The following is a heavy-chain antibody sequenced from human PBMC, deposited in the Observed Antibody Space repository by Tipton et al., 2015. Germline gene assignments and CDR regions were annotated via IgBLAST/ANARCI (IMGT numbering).Heavy chain of an antibody. J-gene: IGHJ2*01. V-gene: IGHV3-9*01. CDR3: AKDQVAYSASSFWYFDL. CDR2: INWNSGRI. CDR1: GFTFDDYG. D-gene: IGHD1-26*01. Sequence: SLRLSCAAFGFTFDDYGMHWVRQAPGKGLEWVAGINWNSGRIDYADSVKGRFTVSRDNAKNSLFLQMDSLRAEDTAVYYCAKDQVAYSASSFWYFDLWGRGTLVRVSS.